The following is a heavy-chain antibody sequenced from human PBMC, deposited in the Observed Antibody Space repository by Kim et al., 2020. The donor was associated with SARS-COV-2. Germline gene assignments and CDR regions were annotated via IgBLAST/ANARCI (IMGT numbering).Heavy chain of an antibody. Sequence: GESLKISCKGSGYSFTSYWIGWVRQMPGKGLEWMGIIYPGDSDTRYSPSFQGQVTISADKSISTAYLQWSSLKASDTAMYYCARPLPMVTWAFDIWGQGTMVTVSS. J-gene: IGHJ3*02. V-gene: IGHV5-51*01. CDR1: GYSFTSYW. D-gene: IGHD5-18*01. CDR3: ARPLPMVTWAFDI. CDR2: IYPGDSDT.